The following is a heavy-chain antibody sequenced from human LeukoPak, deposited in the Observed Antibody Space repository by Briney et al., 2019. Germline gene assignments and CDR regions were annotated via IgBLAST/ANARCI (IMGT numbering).Heavy chain of an antibody. D-gene: IGHD3-3*01. J-gene: IGHJ5*02. Sequence: SETLSLTCTVSGGSISSSSYYWGWIRLPPWKGLEWIGSIYYSGSTYYNPSLKSRVTISVDTSKNQFSLQLRSVTAADTAVYFCASWRGYYSGWLDPWGQGTLVTVSS. CDR2: IYYSGST. CDR3: ASWRGYYSGWLDP. CDR1: GGSISSSSYY. V-gene: IGHV4-39*01.